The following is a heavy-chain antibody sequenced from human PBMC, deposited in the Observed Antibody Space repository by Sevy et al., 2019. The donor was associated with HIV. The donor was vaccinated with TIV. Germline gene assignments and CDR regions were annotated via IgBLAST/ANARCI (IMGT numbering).Heavy chain of an antibody. CDR1: GFSFSSYA. CDR3: ARDQQITIVGEITDYYFYYGMDV. V-gene: IGHV3-30*04. Sequence: GGSLRLSCAASGFSFSSYAMSWVRQAPGEGLEWVAVISYDGNDKHYAESVKGRFTISRDNSKNTLHLEMNSLRAGDTAVYYCARDQQITIVGEITDYYFYYGMDVWGQGTTVTVSS. D-gene: IGHD3-3*01. J-gene: IGHJ6*02. CDR2: ISYDGNDK.